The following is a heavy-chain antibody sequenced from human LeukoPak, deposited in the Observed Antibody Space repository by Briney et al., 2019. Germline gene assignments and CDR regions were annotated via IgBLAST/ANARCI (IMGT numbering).Heavy chain of an antibody. CDR2: ISWDGNVK. D-gene: IGHD2-21*01. CDR1: GFPFTVYP. Sequence: GGSLRLSCAASGFPFTVYPTHWVRQAPGKGLEWLAFISWDGNVKTCADSVEGRFTISRDSPKNTLFLQMNSLRAEDTAVYYCARDLSMSYSVDYWGQGTLVTVSS. V-gene: IGHV3-30*04. CDR3: ARDLSMSYSVDY. J-gene: IGHJ4*02.